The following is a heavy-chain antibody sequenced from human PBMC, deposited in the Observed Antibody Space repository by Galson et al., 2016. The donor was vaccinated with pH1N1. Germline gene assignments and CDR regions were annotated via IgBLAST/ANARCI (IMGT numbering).Heavy chain of an antibody. J-gene: IGHJ4*02. CDR2: IRSSRRDT. V-gene: IGHV3-11*06. Sequence: SLRLSCAASGFSFSDYYMSWVRQAPGKGLEWVSYIRSSRRDTNYADSVKGRFSISRDNAKNLLFLQMNSLRAEDTAVYYRARGGVSVAAVFDLWGQGALVTVSP. D-gene: IGHD6-19*01. CDR3: ARGGVSVAAVFDL. CDR1: GFSFSDYY.